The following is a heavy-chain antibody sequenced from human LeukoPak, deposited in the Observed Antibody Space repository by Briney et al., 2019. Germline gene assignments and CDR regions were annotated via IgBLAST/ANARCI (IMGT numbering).Heavy chain of an antibody. D-gene: IGHD5-18*01. CDR3: ARARGYSYGYPDY. CDR1: GGSFSNHY. CDR2: IYHSGST. V-gene: IGHV4-34*01. J-gene: IGHJ4*02. Sequence: SETLSLTCAVYGGSFSNHYWSWIRQPPGKGLEWIGEIYHSGSTNYNPSLKSRVTISVDTSKNQFSLKLSSVTAADTAVYYCARARGYSYGYPDYWGQGTLVTVST.